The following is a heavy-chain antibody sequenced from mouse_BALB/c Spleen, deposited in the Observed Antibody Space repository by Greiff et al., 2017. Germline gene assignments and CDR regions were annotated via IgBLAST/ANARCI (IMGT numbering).Heavy chain of an antibody. D-gene: IGHD2-3*01. J-gene: IGHJ4*01. CDR2: IHYSGST. CDR3: ARTVIYDGYLNYAMDY. Sequence: EVKLVESGPDLVKPSQSLSLTCTVTGYSITSGYSWHWIRQFPGNKLEWMGYIHYSGSTNYNPSLKSRISITRDTSRNQFFLQLNSVTTEDTATYYCARTVIYDGYLNYAMDYWGQGTSVTVSS. CDR1: GYSITSGYS. V-gene: IGHV3-1*02.